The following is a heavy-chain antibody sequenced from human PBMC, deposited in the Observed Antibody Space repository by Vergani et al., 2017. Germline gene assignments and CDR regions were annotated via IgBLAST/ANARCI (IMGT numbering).Heavy chain of an antibody. Sequence: EVQLEESGGGLVLPGRSLRLSCVASGFTSAGYAMHWVRQAPGKGLEWVSGISWNSNSIGYADSVKGRFTISRDNAKNSLYLQMNRLRADATALYYCAKDLGTSSGGGWFDPWGQGTLVTVSS. CDR1: GFTSAGYA. V-gene: IGHV3-9*02. D-gene: IGHD6-6*01. CDR2: ISWNSNSI. J-gene: IGHJ5*02. CDR3: AKDLGTSSGGGWFDP.